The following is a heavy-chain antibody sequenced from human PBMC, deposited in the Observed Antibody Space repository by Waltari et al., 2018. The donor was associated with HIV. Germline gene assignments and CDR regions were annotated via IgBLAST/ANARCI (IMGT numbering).Heavy chain of an antibody. CDR2: ISWNSGTI. J-gene: IGHJ2*01. CDR1: GFTFDDYA. D-gene: IGHD4-17*01. CDR3: AKDKRSGYGGNSVWYFDL. V-gene: IGHV3-9*01. Sequence: ESGGGLVQPGRSLRLSYAASGFTFDDYAMHWVRQAPGKGLEWVSGISWNSGTIGYADSVKGRFTISRDNAKNSLYLQMNSLRAEDTALYYCAKDKRSGYGGNSVWYFDLWGRGTLVTVSS.